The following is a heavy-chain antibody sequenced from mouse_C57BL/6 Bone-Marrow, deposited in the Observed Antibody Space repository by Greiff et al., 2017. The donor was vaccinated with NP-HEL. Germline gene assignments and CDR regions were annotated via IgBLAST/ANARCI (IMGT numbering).Heavy chain of an antibody. V-gene: IGHV5-6*01. D-gene: IGHD1-1*01. CDR3: ASAITTLVGRVAY. J-gene: IGHJ3*01. CDR1: GFTFSSYG. Sequence: EVKLVESGGALVKPGGSLKLSCAASGFTFSSYGMSWVRQTPDKRLEWVATISSGGSYTYYPDSVKGRFPISRDNATNTLYRQMRHLKSKNTDMYYCASAITTLVGRVAYCGQGTLVTVSA. CDR2: ISSGGSYT.